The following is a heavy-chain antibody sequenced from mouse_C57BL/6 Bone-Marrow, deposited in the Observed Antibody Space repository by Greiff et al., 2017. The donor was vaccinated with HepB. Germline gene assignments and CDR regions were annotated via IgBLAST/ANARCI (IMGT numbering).Heavy chain of an antibody. V-gene: IGHV1-55*01. CDR1: GYTFTSYW. Sequence: QVQLQQSGAELVKPGASVKMSCKASGYTFTSYWITWVKQRPGQGLEWIGDIYPGSGSTNYNEKFKSKATLTVDTSSSTAYMQLSSLTSEDSAVYYCARFIVTTVVAPLDYWGQGTTLTVSS. J-gene: IGHJ2*01. CDR2: IYPGSGST. D-gene: IGHD1-1*01. CDR3: ARFIVTTVVAPLDY.